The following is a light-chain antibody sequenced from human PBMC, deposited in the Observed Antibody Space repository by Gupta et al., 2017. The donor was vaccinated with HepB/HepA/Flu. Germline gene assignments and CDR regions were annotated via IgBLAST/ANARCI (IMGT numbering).Light chain of an antibody. V-gene: IGKV1-39*01. CDR1: QSISSY. J-gene: IGKJ1*01. CDR3: QQSYSSPWT. Sequence: DIQMPQSPSSLSASVGDRVTITCRASQSISSYLNWYQQIPGKAPKLLIYTASSLQRGVPSRFSGSVSGTDFTLSISSLQPEYFATYYCQQSYSSPWTFGQGTKVEIK. CDR2: TAS.